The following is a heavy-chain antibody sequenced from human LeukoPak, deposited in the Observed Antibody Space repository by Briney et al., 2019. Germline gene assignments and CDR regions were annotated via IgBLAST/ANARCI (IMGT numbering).Heavy chain of an antibody. D-gene: IGHD6-19*01. V-gene: IGHV1-24*01. CDR3: ATLPVAGTPDAFDI. CDR1: GYTLTELS. J-gene: IGHJ3*02. Sequence: ASVKVSCKVSGYTLTELSMHWVRQAPGKGLEWMGGFDPEDGETIYAQKFQGRVTMTEDTSTDTAYMELSSLRSEDTAVYYCATLPVAGTPDAFDIWGQGTMVTVSS. CDR2: FDPEDGET.